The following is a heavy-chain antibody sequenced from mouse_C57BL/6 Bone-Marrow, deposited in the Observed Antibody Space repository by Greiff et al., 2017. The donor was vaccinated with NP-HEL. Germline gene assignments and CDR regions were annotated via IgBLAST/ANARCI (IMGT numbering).Heavy chain of an antibody. CDR1: GYAFTNYL. V-gene: IGHV1-54*01. D-gene: IGHD2-10*01. CDR3: ARDGPLLCYALDY. Sequence: VKLQESGAELVRPGTSVKVSCKASGYAFTNYLIAWVKQRPGQGLEWIGVINPGSGGTNYNEKFKGKATLTADKSSSTAYMQLSSLTSEDSAVYFCARDGPLLCYALDYWGQGTSVTVSS. J-gene: IGHJ4*01. CDR2: INPGSGGT.